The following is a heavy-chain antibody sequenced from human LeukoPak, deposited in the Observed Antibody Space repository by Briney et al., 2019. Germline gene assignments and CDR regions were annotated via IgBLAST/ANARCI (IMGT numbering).Heavy chain of an antibody. CDR2: IRSKAYGGTT. V-gene: IGHV3-49*04. CDR1: GFTFGDYA. CDR3: TKFTYYYGMDV. Sequence: GGSLRLSCTASGFTFGDYAMSWVRQAPEKGLERVGFIRSKAYGGTTEYAASVKGRFTISRDDSKSIAYLQMNSPKTEDTAVYYCTKFTYYYGMDVWGQGTTVTVSS. J-gene: IGHJ6*02.